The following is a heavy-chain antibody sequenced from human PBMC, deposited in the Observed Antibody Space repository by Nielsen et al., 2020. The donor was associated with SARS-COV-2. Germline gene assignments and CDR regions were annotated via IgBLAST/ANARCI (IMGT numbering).Heavy chain of an antibody. V-gene: IGHV3-21*01. CDR1: GFTFSSYS. J-gene: IGHJ4*02. D-gene: IGHD2-2*01. Sequence: GGSLRLSCAPSGFTFSSYSMNWVRQAPGKGLEWVSSISSSSSYIYYADSVKGRFTISRDNAKNSLYLQMNSLRAEDTAVYYCASSIVVVPAAQDDYWGQGTLVTVSS. CDR3: ASSIVVVPAAQDDY. CDR2: ISSSSSYI.